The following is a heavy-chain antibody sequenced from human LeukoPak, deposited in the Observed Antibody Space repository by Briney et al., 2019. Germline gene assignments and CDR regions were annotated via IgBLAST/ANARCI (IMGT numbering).Heavy chain of an antibody. CDR1: GYSISSGYY. CDR2: IYHSGST. CDR3: ARVVAARPQTRWFDP. J-gene: IGHJ5*02. D-gene: IGHD6-6*01. V-gene: IGHV4-38-2*02. Sequence: SETLSLTCTVSGYSISSGYYWGWIRQPPGKGLERIGSIYHSGSTYYNPSLKSRVTISVDTSKNQFSLKLSSVTAADTAVYYCARVVAARPQTRWFDPWGQGTLVTVSS.